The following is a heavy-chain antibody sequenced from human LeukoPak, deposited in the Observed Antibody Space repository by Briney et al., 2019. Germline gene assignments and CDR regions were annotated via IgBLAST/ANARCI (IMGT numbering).Heavy chain of an antibody. CDR2: IYHSGST. CDR3: ARDTDTMIVVVKAFDI. CDR1: GGSISSGGYY. Sequence: SETLSLTCTVSGGSISSGGYYWSWIRQPPGKGLEWIGYIYHSGSTYYNPSLKSRVTTSVDRSKNQFSLKLSSVTAADTAVYYCARDTDTMIVVVKAFDIWGQGTMVTVSS. V-gene: IGHV4-30-2*01. D-gene: IGHD3-22*01. J-gene: IGHJ3*02.